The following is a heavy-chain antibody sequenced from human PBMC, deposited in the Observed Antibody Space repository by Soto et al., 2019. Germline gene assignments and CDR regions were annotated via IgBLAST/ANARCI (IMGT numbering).Heavy chain of an antibody. CDR3: ARDWEFGY. D-gene: IGHD1-26*01. V-gene: IGHV1-46*01. J-gene: IGHJ4*02. Sequence: ASVKVSCKASGYTFSSYYMHWVRQAPGQGLEWMGVINPSGDSTSYAQKFQGRVTITRGTSTSTLFMELSSLRSEDTAVYFCARDWEFGYWGQGSLVTVSS. CDR1: GYTFSSYY. CDR2: INPSGDST.